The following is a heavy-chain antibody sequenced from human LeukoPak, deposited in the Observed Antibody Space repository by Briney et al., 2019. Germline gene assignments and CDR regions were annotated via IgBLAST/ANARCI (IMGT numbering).Heavy chain of an antibody. CDR3: ARVGGSGHVWGSYRYPLYY. J-gene: IGHJ4*02. D-gene: IGHD3-16*02. Sequence: ASVKVSCKASGYTFTSYGISWVRQAPGQGLEWMGGIIPIFGTANYAQKFQGRVTITADESTSTAYMELSSLRSEDTAVYYCARVGGSGHVWGSYRYPLYYWGQGTLVTVSS. V-gene: IGHV1-69*13. CDR2: IIPIFGTA. CDR1: GYTFTSYG.